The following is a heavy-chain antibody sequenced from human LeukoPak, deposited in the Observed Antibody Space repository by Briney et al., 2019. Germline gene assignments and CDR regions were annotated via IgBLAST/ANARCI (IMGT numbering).Heavy chain of an antibody. J-gene: IGHJ4*02. V-gene: IGHV3-30*02. CDR3: AREGGRAAAGRFDY. D-gene: IGHD6-13*01. Sequence: QPGGSLRLSYAPSGINLRTSGMHWVRQAPQKGREWVTFIQNDGSDKYYAASVKGRFTISRDNSKNTVYLHMNSLRADDTALYYCAREGGRAAAGRFDYWGQGTLVTVSS. CDR1: GINLRTSG. CDR2: IQNDGSDK.